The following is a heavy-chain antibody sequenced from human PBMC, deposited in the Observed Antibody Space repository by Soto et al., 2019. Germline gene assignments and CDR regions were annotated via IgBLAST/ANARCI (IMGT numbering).Heavy chain of an antibody. CDR3: ARDDHDYVRLRDFAL. D-gene: IGHD4-17*01. V-gene: IGHV4-59*01. CDR2: IYYSGST. Sequence: QVQLQESGPGLVKPSETLSLTCPVSGGSISSYYWSWIRQPPGKGLEWIGYIYYSGSTNYKPSLKRRGPIAVDTSKNQFSLKLRSVTAADTAVYDCARDDHDYVRLRDFALWGRGTLVTVSS. CDR1: GGSISSYY. J-gene: IGHJ2*01.